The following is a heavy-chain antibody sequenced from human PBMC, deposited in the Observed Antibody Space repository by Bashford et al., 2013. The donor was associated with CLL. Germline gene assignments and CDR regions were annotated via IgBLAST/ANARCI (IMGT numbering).Heavy chain of an antibody. CDR3: TIEQQLDTFDY. J-gene: IGHJ4*02. D-gene: IGHD6-13*01. CDR2: VSSDGINK. Sequence: SCKTSGYTFSIFGISWVRQAPGKGLEWVAAVSSDGINKEYADSVKGRFTISRDNSKNTVYLQINSLRPEDTAVYYCTIEQQLDTFDYWGQGTLVTVSS. V-gene: IGHV3-30*04. CDR1: GYTFSIFG.